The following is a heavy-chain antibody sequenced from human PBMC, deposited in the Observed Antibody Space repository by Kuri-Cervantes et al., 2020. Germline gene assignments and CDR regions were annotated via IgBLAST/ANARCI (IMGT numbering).Heavy chain of an antibody. V-gene: IGHV3-53*05. J-gene: IGHJ6*02. CDR2: IYSCGST. Sequence: GGSLRLSCAASGFTVSSNYMSWVRQAPGKGLEWVSVIYSCGSTYYADSVKGRFTISRDNAKNSLYLQMNSLRAEDTALYYCAKDIKSGSYDHYYGMDVWGQGTTVTVSS. D-gene: IGHD1-26*01. CDR3: AKDIKSGSYDHYYGMDV. CDR1: GFTVSSNY.